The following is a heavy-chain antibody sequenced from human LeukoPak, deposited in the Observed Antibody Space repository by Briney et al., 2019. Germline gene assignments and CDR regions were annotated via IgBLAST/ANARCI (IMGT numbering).Heavy chain of an antibody. CDR3: ARGHGIAAAGKGFDP. D-gene: IGHD6-13*01. J-gene: IGHJ5*02. CDR2: ISYDGSNK. CDR1: GFSFSSYA. V-gene: IGHV3-30*01. Sequence: AGGSLRLSCAASGFSFSSYAMHWVRQAPGKGLEWVAVISYDGSNKYYADSVKGRFTISRDNSKNTLYLQMNSLRAEDTAVYYCARGHGIAAAGKGFDPWGQGTLVTVSS.